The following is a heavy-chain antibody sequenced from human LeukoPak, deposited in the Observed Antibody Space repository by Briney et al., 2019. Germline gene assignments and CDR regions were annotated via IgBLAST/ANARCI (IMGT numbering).Heavy chain of an antibody. CDR3: TRATVTKFRSFYYYYGMDV. D-gene: IGHD4-17*01. CDR1: GFTFSSYW. J-gene: IGHJ6*02. V-gene: IGHV3-74*01. Sequence: GSLRLSCAVSGFTFSSYWMHWVRQPPGKGLVWVSRINSDGSSTTYADSVKGRFTISRDNAKNTLYLQMNSLRAEDTAVYYCTRATVTKFRSFYYYYGMDVWGQGTTVTVSS. CDR2: INSDGSST.